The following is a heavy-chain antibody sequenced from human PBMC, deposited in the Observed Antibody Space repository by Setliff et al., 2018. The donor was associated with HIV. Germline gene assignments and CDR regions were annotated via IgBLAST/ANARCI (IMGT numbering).Heavy chain of an antibody. CDR3: ARRMWQQDSKFMYYFDY. V-gene: IGHV5-51*01. Sequence: GESLKISCKGSGYSFTSYWIGWVRQMPGKGLEWMGIIYPGDSDTRYSPSFQGQVTISADKSISTAYLQWSSLKASATAMYYCARRMWQQDSKFMYYFDYWGQGTLVTVSS. D-gene: IGHD6-13*01. CDR1: GYSFTSYW. J-gene: IGHJ4*02. CDR2: IYPGDSDT.